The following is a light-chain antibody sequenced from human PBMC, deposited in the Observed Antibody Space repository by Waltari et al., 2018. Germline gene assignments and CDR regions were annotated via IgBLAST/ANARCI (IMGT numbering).Light chain of an antibody. CDR2: AAS. Sequence: DIQLTQSPSSLSTSVGDRVTLTCRASQYISNYLNWYQQRPGEAPKLLIFAASTLQSGVPSRFRGSGSGTDFTLTIDSLQPEDFATYHCQQSYSSPHLTFGGGTKVEI. J-gene: IGKJ4*01. CDR1: QYISNY. V-gene: IGKV1-39*01. CDR3: QQSYSSPHLT.